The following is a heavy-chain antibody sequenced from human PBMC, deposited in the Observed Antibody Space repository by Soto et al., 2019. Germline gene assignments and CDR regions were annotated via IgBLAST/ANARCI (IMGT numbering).Heavy chain of an antibody. CDR3: AREAYYGSGSYIPWFDP. CDR1: GYTFTSYG. V-gene: IGHV1-18*01. D-gene: IGHD3-10*01. CDR2: ISAYNGNT. Sequence: GASVKVSCKASGYTFTSYGISWVRQAPGQGLEWMGWISAYNGNTNYAQKLQGRVTMTTDTSTSTAYMELRSLRSDDTAVYYCAREAYYGSGSYIPWFDPWGQGTLVTVSS. J-gene: IGHJ5*02.